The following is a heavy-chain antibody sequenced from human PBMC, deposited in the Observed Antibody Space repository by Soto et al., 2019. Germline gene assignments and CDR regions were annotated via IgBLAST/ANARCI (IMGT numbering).Heavy chain of an antibody. V-gene: IGHV1-69*01. D-gene: IGHD2-2*01. Sequence: QVQLVQSGAEVKKPGSSVKVSCKASGGTFGSYAISWVRQAPGQGLESMGGTIPIPGTANYAQKFQGRVTIAADESTSTAYMELSSLRSEDTAVYYCARSQGSSTSLEIYYYYYYGMDVWGQGTTVTVSS. CDR3: ARSQGSSTSLEIYYYYYYGMDV. CDR1: GGTFGSYA. J-gene: IGHJ6*02. CDR2: TIPIPGTA.